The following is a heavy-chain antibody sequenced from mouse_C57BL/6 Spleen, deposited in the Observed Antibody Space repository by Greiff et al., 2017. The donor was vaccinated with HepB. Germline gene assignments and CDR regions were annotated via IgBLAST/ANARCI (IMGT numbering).Heavy chain of an antibody. CDR1: GYSFTGYF. CDR3: AKGYYGYDGGMDY. V-gene: IGHV1-20*01. J-gene: IGHJ4*01. CDR2: INPYNGDT. D-gene: IGHD2-2*01. Sequence: VQLKQSRPELVKPGDSVKISCKASGYSFTGYFMNWVMQSHGKSLEWIGRINPYNGDTFYNQKFKGKATLTVDKSSSTAHMELRSLTSEDSAVYYCAKGYYGYDGGMDYWGQGTSVTVSS.